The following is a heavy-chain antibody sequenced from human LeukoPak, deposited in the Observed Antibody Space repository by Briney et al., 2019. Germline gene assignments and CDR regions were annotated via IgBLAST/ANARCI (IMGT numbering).Heavy chain of an antibody. D-gene: IGHD2-15*01. J-gene: IGHJ5*02. CDR1: GFSLSTTGVG. V-gene: IGHV2-5*01. CDR3: AHRPVGNWFDP. Sequence: SGPTLVKPTQTLTLTCTFSGFSLSTTGVGVGWIRQPPGKALEWLALIYWNDDKRYSPSLKSRLTITKDTSKNQVVLTMTNMDPVDTATYYRAHRPVGNWFDPWGQGTLVTVSS. CDR2: IYWNDDK.